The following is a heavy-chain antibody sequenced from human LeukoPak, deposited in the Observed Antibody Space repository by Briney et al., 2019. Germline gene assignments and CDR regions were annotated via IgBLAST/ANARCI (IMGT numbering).Heavy chain of an antibody. Sequence: GGSLRLSCAASGFTFSSYSMMWVRQAPGKGLEWVSYISDSSGTIYYADSVKGRFTISRDNAKNSLYLQMNSPRAEDTAVYYCARTTVTLADMDYWGQGTLVTVSS. V-gene: IGHV3-48*04. J-gene: IGHJ4*02. CDR2: ISDSSGTI. CDR1: GFTFSSYS. CDR3: ARTTVTLADMDY. D-gene: IGHD4-17*01.